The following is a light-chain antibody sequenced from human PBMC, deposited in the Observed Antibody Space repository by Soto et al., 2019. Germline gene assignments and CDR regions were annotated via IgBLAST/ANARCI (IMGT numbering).Light chain of an antibody. CDR3: EQDNSLWT. CDR2: KAS. CDR1: QSLSSW. J-gene: IGKJ1*01. V-gene: IGKV1-5*03. Sequence: DIQMTQSPSTLSASVGDRVTITCRASQSLSSWLAWYQQKPGKAPKLLIYKASSLESGVPSRFSGSGSGTEFTLTIRSLQPDDFATYYCEQDNSLWTFGQGTKGAIK.